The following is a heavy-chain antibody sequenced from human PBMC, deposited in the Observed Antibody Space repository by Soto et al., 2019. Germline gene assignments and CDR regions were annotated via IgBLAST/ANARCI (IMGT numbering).Heavy chain of an antibody. Sequence: QVQLVQSGAEVKKPGSSVKVSCKASGGTFSSYAISWVRQAPGQGLEWMGGIIPIFGTANYAQKFQGRVTITAVESTSTAYMELSSLRSEDTAVYYCERGYYDSSGPPIFQHWGQGTLFTVSS. D-gene: IGHD3-22*01. CDR3: ERGYYDSSGPPIFQH. CDR2: IIPIFGTA. V-gene: IGHV1-69*01. J-gene: IGHJ1*01. CDR1: GGTFSSYA.